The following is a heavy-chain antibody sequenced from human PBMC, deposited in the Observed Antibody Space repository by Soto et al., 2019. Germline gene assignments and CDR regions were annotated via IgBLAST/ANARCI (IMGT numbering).Heavy chain of an antibody. V-gene: IGHV2-5*02. J-gene: IGHJ3*02. Sequence: QITLKESGPTLVKPTQTLTLTCTFSGFSLSTSGVGVGWIRQPPGKALEWLALIYWDHDKRYNPSLKSRLTITKNTSKTQIVLTMTIMGPVATATYFCAHRLEAAFAIWGQGTMVTVSS. CDR1: GFSLSTSGVG. D-gene: IGHD6-25*01. CDR3: AHRLEAAFAI. CDR2: IYWDHDK.